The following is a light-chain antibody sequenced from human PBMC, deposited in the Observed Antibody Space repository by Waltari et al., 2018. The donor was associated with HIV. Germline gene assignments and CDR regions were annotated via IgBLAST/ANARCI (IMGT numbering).Light chain of an antibody. CDR3: AAWDDSLNGNV. Sequence: QSVVPQPPSASGTPGPRVPISCSGSSSNIGTNPVHWYQQLPGTAPKLLIYSNTQRPSGVPDRFSGSKSGTSASLAISGLQSEDEADYYCAAWDDSLNGNVFGTGTKVTVL. V-gene: IGLV1-44*01. J-gene: IGLJ1*01. CDR2: SNT. CDR1: SSNIGTNP.